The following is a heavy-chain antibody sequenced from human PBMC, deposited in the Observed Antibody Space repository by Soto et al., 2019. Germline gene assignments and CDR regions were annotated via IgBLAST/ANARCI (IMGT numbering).Heavy chain of an antibody. CDR2: ISYSGST. D-gene: IGHD3-9*01. Sequence: QVQLQESGPGLVKPSQTLSLTCTVSGASISSGGYYWSWIRQRPGKGLEWIGYISYSGSTFYNPSLMSRVSISFDTSKNQFSLVLSSVAAADTAVYYCARDVLTGFDYWDQGTLVSVSS. CDR1: GASISSGGYY. J-gene: IGHJ4*02. CDR3: ARDVLTGFDY. V-gene: IGHV4-31*03.